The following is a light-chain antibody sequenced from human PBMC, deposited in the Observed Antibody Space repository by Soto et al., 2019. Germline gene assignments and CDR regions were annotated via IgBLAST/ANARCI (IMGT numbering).Light chain of an antibody. V-gene: IGKV1-5*03. CDR3: QQYNSYSWT. J-gene: IGKJ1*01. CDR2: KAS. CDR1: QTISSW. Sequence: DIQMTQSPSSLSGSVGDRVTTTCRASQTISSWLAWYQQKPGKAPKLLIYKASSLESGVPSRFSGSGSGTEFTLTISSLQPDDFATYYCQQYNSYSWTFGQGTKVDI.